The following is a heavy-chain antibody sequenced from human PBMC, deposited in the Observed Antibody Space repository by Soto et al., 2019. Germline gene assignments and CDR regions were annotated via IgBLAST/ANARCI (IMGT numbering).Heavy chain of an antibody. CDR2: INHSGST. J-gene: IGHJ6*02. D-gene: IGHD6-19*01. Sequence: SETLSLTCAVYGGSFSGYYWSWIRQPPGKGLEWIGEINHSGSTNYNPSLKSRVTISVDTSKNQFSLKLSSVTAADTAVYYCASGYLSSGWYNGYGMDVWGQGTTVTVSS. V-gene: IGHV4-34*01. CDR1: GGSFSGYY. CDR3: ASGYLSSGWYNGYGMDV.